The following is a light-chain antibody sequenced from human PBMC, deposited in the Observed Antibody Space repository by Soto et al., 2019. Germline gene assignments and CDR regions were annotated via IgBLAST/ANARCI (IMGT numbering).Light chain of an antibody. CDR2: DAS. CDR1: QTISTY. J-gene: IGKJ2*01. V-gene: IGKV1-39*01. CDR3: QQSDSTPYT. Sequence: DIQRTQSPSSLSASVGDRVTITCRASQTISTYLNWYQQKPGKAPRLLIYDASSLLSGVPSRFSGSGSGTDFTLTIASLQPEDFSTYYCQQSDSTPYTFGPGTKVDSK.